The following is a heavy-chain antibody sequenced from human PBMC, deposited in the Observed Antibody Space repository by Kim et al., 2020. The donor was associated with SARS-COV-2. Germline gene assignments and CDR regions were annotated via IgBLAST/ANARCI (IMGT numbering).Heavy chain of an antibody. J-gene: IGHJ4*02. V-gene: IGHV4-59*08. CDR2: IYYSGST. Sequence: SETLSLTCTVSGGSISSYYWSWIRQPPGKGLEWIGYIYYSGSTNYNPSLKSRVTISVDTSKNQFSLKLSSVTAADKAVYYCARRGLGYCSGGGCYSGFDYWGQRTLVTVSS. D-gene: IGHD2-15*01. CDR1: GGSISSYY. CDR3: ARRGLGYCSGGGCYSGFDY.